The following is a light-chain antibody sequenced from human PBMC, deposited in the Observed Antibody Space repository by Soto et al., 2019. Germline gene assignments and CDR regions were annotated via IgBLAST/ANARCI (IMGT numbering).Light chain of an antibody. J-gene: IGKJ5*01. CDR2: GAS. Sequence: ESVLTQSPGTLSLSPRERATLSCRAGQSITTNYLAWYQQRFGQAPRLLIHGASSRATGIPDRFSGSGSGTDFTLTISRLEPEDFAVYYCQQYGSSITFGQGTRLEIK. CDR3: QQYGSSIT. V-gene: IGKV3-20*01. CDR1: QSITTNY.